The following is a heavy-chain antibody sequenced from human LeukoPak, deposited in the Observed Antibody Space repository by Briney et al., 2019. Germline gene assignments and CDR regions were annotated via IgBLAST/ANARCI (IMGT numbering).Heavy chain of an antibody. CDR2: IYHSGST. J-gene: IGHJ4*02. V-gene: IGHV4-30-2*01. D-gene: IGHD2-15*01. CDR1: GGSISSGGYY. Sequence: PSETLSLTCTVSGGSISSGGYYWSWIRQPPGKGLEWIGYIYHSGSTYYNPSLKSRVTISVDRSKNQFSLKLSSVTAADTAVYYCARDIARANFDYWGQGTLVTVSS. CDR3: ARDIARANFDY.